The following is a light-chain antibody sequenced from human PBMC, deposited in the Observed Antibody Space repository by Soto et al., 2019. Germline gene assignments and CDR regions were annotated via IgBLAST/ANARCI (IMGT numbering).Light chain of an antibody. V-gene: IGKV3-20*01. J-gene: IGKJ4*01. CDR1: QSVSNNY. CDR3: QQFSSYPLT. CDR2: GAS. Sequence: EILLTQSPGTLSLSPGERATLSCRASQSVSNNYLAWYHQXPGQPPSXLIYGASNRATGIPDRFSGSGSGTDFPLTVSRLDPEDFAVYYCQQFSSYPLTFGGGTKVDI.